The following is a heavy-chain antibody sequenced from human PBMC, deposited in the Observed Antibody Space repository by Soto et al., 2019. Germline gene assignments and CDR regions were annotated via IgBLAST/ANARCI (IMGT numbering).Heavy chain of an antibody. CDR1: GFTSSSYA. J-gene: IGHJ4*02. CDR3: AKGGPLYYDSSGSPYFDY. Sequence: GGSLRLSCAASGFTSSSYAMSWVRQAPGKGLEWVSAISGSGGSTYYADSVKGRFTISRDNSKNTLYLQMNSLRAEDTAVYYCAKGGPLYYDSSGSPYFDYWGQGTLVTVSS. CDR2: ISGSGGST. V-gene: IGHV3-23*01. D-gene: IGHD3-22*01.